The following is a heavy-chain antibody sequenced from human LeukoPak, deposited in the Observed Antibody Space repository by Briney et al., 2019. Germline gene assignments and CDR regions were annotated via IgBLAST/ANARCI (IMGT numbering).Heavy chain of an antibody. D-gene: IGHD1-14*01. V-gene: IGHV4-31*03. CDR1: GGSISSGGYY. CDR2: IYYSGST. Sequence: SETLSLTCTVSGGSISSGGYYWSWIRQHPGKGLEWIGYIYYSGSTYYNPSLKSRVTISVDTSKNQFYLKVSSVNDADQAVYYCARRKGDEDFEYWGQGTLVNV. CDR3: ARRKGDEDFEY. J-gene: IGHJ4*02.